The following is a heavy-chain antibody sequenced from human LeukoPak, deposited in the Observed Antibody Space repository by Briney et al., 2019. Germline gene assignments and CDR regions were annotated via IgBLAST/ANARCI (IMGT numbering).Heavy chain of an antibody. CDR3: ARDLSPGYSSGNIDY. J-gene: IGHJ4*02. D-gene: IGHD6-19*01. CDR2: ISSSGSTI. Sequence: GGSLRLSCAASGFTFSDYYMSWIRQAPGKGLEWVSYISSSGSTIYYADSVKGRFTISRDNAKNSLYLQMNSLRAEDTAVYYCARDLSPGYSSGNIDYWGQGTLVTVSS. V-gene: IGHV3-11*01. CDR1: GFTFSDYY.